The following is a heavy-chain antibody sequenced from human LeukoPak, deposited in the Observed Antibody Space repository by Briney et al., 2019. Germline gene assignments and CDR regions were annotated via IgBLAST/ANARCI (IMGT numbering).Heavy chain of an antibody. CDR3: AKDGPRSLWFGELSPFDY. CDR2: IRYDGSNK. D-gene: IGHD3-10*01. Sequence: GGSLRLSCAASGFTFSSYGMHWVRQAPGKGLEWVAFIRYDGSNKYYADSVKGRFTISRDNSKNTLYLQMNSLRAEDTAVYYCAKDGPRSLWFGELSPFDYWGQGTLVTVSS. J-gene: IGHJ4*02. CDR1: GFTFSSYG. V-gene: IGHV3-30*02.